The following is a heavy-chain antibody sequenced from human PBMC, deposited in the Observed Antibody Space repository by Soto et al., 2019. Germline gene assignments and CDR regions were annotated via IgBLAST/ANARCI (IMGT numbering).Heavy chain of an antibody. CDR1: RGSINNYY. V-gene: IGHV4-59*03. CDR3: ARLQYTVVTAFDI. J-gene: IGHJ3*02. Sequence: PSETLSLTCTVSRGSINNYYWTLIRQPPGKGLEWIGYVSYSGRTNYNPSLKSRVNMFVDKSKNQFSLNLTSVTAADTAVYYCARLQYTVVTAFDIWGQGTMVTVSS. CDR2: VSYSGRT. D-gene: IGHD4-17*01.